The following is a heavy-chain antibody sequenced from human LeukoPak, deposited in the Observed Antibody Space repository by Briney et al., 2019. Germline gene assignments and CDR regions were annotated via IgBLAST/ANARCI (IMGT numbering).Heavy chain of an antibody. CDR3: ARAGSGGYYYGMYV. J-gene: IGHJ6*02. D-gene: IGHD6-19*01. V-gene: IGHV4-59*01. Sequence: SETLSLTCTGSGGSISSYYWSWIRQPPGKGLEWIGYIYYGRSTNYNPSLKSRVTISVDTSNNQFSLKLSSVTAADTAVYYCARAGSGGYYYGMYVWGQGTTVTVSS. CDR2: IYYGRST. CDR1: GGSISSYY.